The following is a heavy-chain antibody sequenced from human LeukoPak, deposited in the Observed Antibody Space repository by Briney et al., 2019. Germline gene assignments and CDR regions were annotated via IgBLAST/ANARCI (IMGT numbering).Heavy chain of an antibody. D-gene: IGHD6-19*01. CDR1: GFTFGSYS. Sequence: GGSLRLSCAASGFTFGSYSMNWVRQAPGKGLEWISYISGSSSATYYADSVKGRFTISRDNPNNTLDLQMNSLTAEDTAVYYCAKGPVAVAGYYFDHWGQGTLVTVSS. CDR2: ISGSSSAT. CDR3: AKGPVAVAGYYFDH. J-gene: IGHJ4*02. V-gene: IGHV3-48*01.